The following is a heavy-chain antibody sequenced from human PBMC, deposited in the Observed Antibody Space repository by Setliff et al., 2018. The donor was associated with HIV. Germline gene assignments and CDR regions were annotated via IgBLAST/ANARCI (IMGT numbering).Heavy chain of an antibody. Sequence: GGSLRLSCAASGFTFEDYGMSWVRQAPGKGLEWVSGINWNGGSAGYADSVKGRFTISRDNSKSTLYLQMNSLRAEDTAVYYCAKAARDYYDSSGYYIGIDYWGRGTLVTVSS. CDR3: AKAARDYYDSSGYYIGIDY. CDR2: INWNGGSA. D-gene: IGHD3-22*01. J-gene: IGHJ4*02. CDR1: GFTFEDYG. V-gene: IGHV3-20*04.